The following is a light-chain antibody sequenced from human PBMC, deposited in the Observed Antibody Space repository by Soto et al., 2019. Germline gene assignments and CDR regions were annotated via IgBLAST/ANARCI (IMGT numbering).Light chain of an antibody. CDR1: QSVSSTY. J-gene: IGKJ5*01. V-gene: IGKV3-11*01. CDR2: DAS. Sequence: EIVLTQSPGTLSLSPGERATLSCRASQSVSSTYLAWYQQKPGQAPRLLIYDASNRATGIPARFSGSGSGTDFTLTIRSLAPEDFAVYYCQQRGNWPITFGQGTRLEIK. CDR3: QQRGNWPIT.